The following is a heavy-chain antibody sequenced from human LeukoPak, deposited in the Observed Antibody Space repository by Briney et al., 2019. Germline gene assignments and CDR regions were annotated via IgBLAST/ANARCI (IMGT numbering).Heavy chain of an antibody. V-gene: IGHV3-11*01. Sequence: GGSLRLSCAASGFTFSDYYMSWIRQAPGKGLEWVSYISSSGSTIYYADSVRGRFTISRDNSKSTLSLQMNSLRAEDTAIYYCATYRQVLLPFESWGQGTLVTVSS. CDR3: ATYRQVLLPFES. D-gene: IGHD2-8*02. CDR1: GFTFSDYY. J-gene: IGHJ4*02. CDR2: ISSSGSTI.